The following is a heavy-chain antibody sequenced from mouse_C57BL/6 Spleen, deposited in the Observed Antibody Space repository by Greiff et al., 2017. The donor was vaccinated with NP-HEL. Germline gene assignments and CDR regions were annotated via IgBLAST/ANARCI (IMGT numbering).Heavy chain of an antibody. Sequence: VQLQESGPELVKPGASVKISCKASGYSFTSYYIHWVKQRPGQGLEWIGWIYPGSGNTKYNEKFKGKATLTADTSSSTAYMQLSSLTSEDSAVYYCARYYYYGSSKAMDYWGQGTSVTVSS. J-gene: IGHJ4*01. V-gene: IGHV1-66*01. CDR1: GYSFTSYY. D-gene: IGHD1-1*01. CDR3: ARYYYYGSSKAMDY. CDR2: IYPGSGNT.